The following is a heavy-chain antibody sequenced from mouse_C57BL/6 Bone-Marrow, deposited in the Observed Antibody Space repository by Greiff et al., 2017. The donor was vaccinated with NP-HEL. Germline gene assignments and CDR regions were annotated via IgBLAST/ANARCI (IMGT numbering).Heavy chain of an antibody. J-gene: IGHJ3*01. V-gene: IGHV2-9-1*01. CDR2: IWTGGGT. D-gene: IGHD4-1*02. CDR3: ARNWANLAWFAY. CDR1: GFSLTSYA. Sequence: VKLMESGPGLVAPSQSLSITCTVSGFSLTSYAISWVHQPPGKGLEWLGVIWTGGGTNYNSALKSRLSISKDNSKSQVFLKMNSLQTDDTARYYCARNWANLAWFAYWGQGTLVTVSA.